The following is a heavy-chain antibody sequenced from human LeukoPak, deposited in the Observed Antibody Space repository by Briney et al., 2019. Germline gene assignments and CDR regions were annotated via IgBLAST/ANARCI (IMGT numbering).Heavy chain of an antibody. J-gene: IGHJ4*02. Sequence: PGGSLRLSCAASGFTFSDYYMSWIRQAPGKGLEWVSYISSSGNTKYYADSVKGRFTISRDNAKNSLYLQMNSLRAEDTAVYYCARDRGYSGYDFLDYWGQGTLVTVSS. CDR3: ARDRGYSGYDFLDY. CDR2: ISSSGNTK. V-gene: IGHV3-11*01. CDR1: GFTFSDYY. D-gene: IGHD5-12*01.